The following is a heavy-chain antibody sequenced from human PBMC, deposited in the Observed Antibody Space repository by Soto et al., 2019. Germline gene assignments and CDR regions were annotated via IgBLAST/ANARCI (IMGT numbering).Heavy chain of an antibody. CDR1: GGSFSGYY. CDR2: INHSGST. Sequence: PSETLSLTCAAYGGSFSGYYWSWIRQPPGKGLEWIGEINHSGSTNYNPSLKSRVTISVDTSKNQSALKLSSVTAAETAVYYCARGRDSSSWATYYYYYCGMDVWGQGTTVTVS. D-gene: IGHD6-13*01. CDR3: ARGRDSSSWATYYYYYCGMDV. V-gene: IGHV4-34*01. J-gene: IGHJ6*02.